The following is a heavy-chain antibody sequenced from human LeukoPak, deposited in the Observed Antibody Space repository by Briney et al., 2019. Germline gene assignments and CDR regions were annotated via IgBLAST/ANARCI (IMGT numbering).Heavy chain of an antibody. J-gene: IGHJ4*02. D-gene: IGHD1-26*01. V-gene: IGHV1-2*02. CDR2: MNPNSGGT. Sequence: ASVKVSCKASGYTFTDYFIHWVRQAPGQGLEWMGWMNPNSGGTNYAQKFQGRVTMTRDTSISTAYMELSRLRSDDTAVYYCARVSRIVGAIQWGQGTLVTVSS. CDR1: GYTFTDYF. CDR3: ARVSRIVGAIQ.